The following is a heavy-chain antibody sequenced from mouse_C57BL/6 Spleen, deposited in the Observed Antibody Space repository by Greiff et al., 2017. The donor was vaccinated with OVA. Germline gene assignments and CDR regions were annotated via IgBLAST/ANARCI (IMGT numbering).Heavy chain of an antibody. CDR2: ISYDGSN. CDR3: ARAPHYYGSSRGYFDY. D-gene: IGHD1-1*01. J-gene: IGHJ2*01. V-gene: IGHV3-6*01. CDR1: GYSITSGYY. Sequence: EVQLQQSGPGLVKPSQSLSLTCSVTGYSITSGYYWNWIRQFPGNKLEWMGYISYDGSNNYNPSLKNRISITRDTAKNQFFLKLNSVTTEDTATYYCARAPHYYGSSRGYFDYWGQGTTLTVSS.